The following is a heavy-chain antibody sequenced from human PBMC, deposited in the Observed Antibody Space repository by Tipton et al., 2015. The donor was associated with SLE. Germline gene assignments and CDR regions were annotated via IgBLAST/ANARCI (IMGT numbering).Heavy chain of an antibody. Sequence: TLSLTCAVSGGSISSGGYSWSWIRQPPGKGLEWIGYIYHSGSTYYNPSLKSRVTISVDRSKNQFSLKLSSVTAADTAVYYCARAWGLSLDYFDYWGQGTLVTVSS. J-gene: IGHJ4*02. D-gene: IGHD3-16*02. CDR2: IYHSGST. CDR1: GGSISSGGYS. V-gene: IGHV4-30-2*01. CDR3: ARAWGLSLDYFDY.